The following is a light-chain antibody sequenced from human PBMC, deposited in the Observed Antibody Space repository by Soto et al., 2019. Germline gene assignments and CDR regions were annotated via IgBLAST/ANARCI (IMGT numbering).Light chain of an antibody. CDR1: RSVFYSSNNKNY. Sequence: DIVMTQSPESLAVSLGERATINCKSSRSVFYSSNNKNYLAWYQQKPGQSPKLLLYWAFTRESGVPDRFSCGGSVTDFTLTISSLQAEDLAVYFWQQYFTTPYTFGQGTKLEIK. CDR2: WAF. CDR3: QQYFTTPYT. V-gene: IGKV4-1*01. J-gene: IGKJ2*01.